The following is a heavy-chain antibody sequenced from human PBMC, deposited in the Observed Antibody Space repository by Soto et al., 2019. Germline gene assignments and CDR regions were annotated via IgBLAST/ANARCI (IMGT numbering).Heavy chain of an antibody. V-gene: IGHV3-30-3*01. D-gene: IGHD6-13*01. J-gene: IGHJ6*02. CDR2: ISHDGSEK. Sequence: QVQLVESGGGVVQPGKSLRLSCAASSFTFSSYAMDWVRQAPGKGLEWVAVISHDGSEKYYGDSVKGRFTISRDNPKNTVYLQMTSLRPEDTAVYYCARAAAYFYHYYYAMDVWGQGTAVTVSS. CDR3: ARAAAYFYHYYYAMDV. CDR1: SFTFSSYA.